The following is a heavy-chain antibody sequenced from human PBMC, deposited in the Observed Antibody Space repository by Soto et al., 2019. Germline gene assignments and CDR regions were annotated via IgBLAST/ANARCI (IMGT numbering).Heavy chain of an antibody. CDR3: ARGMGTYYYYGMDV. J-gene: IGHJ6*02. CDR2: ISYDGSNK. V-gene: IGHV3-30-3*01. Sequence: PGGSLRLSCAASGFTFSSYAMHWVRQAPGKGLEWVAVISYDGSNKYYADSVKGRFTISRDNSKNTLYLQMNSLRAEDTAVYYCARGMGTYYYYGMDVWGQGTRVTVSS. CDR1: GFTFSSYA. D-gene: IGHD1-1*01.